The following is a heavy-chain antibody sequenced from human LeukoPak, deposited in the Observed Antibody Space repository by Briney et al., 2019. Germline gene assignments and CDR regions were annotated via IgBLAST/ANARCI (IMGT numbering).Heavy chain of an antibody. D-gene: IGHD3-22*01. Sequence: PSETLSLTCAVSGGSISSSNWWSWVRQPPGKGLEWIGEIYHSGSTNYNPSLKSRVTISVDKSKNQFSLKLSSVTAADTAVYYCARDRDSSGYYYVSGMDVWGQGTTVTVSS. CDR3: ARDRDSSGYYYVSGMDV. CDR2: IYHSGST. CDR1: GGSISSSNW. V-gene: IGHV4-4*02. J-gene: IGHJ6*02.